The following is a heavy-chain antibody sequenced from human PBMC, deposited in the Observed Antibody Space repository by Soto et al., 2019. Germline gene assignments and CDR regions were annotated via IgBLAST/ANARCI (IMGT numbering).Heavy chain of an antibody. D-gene: IGHD3-3*01. V-gene: IGHV1-8*01. Sequence: GASVKVSCKASGYTFTSYDINWVRQATGQGLEWMGWMNPNSGNTGYAQKFQGRVTMTRNTSISTAYMELSSLRSEDTAVYYCARGPQGDYPPYTLRFLEWLANWFDPWGQGTLVTVSS. CDR1: GYTFTSYD. CDR3: ARGPQGDYPPYTLRFLEWLANWFDP. J-gene: IGHJ5*02. CDR2: MNPNSGNT.